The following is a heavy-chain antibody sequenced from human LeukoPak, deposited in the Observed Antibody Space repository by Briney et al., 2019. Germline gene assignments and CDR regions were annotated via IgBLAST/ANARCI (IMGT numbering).Heavy chain of an antibody. D-gene: IGHD6-25*01. Sequence: SETLSLTCTVSGGSISSSNYFWGWIRQPPGKGLEWIGNIYYSGSTYYNPSLKSRVTISVDTSKNQFSLQLRSVTVADTAVYYCARQLYSSATVWGQGTTVTVS. CDR1: GGSISSSNYF. V-gene: IGHV4-39*01. CDR2: IYYSGST. J-gene: IGHJ6*02. CDR3: ARQLYSSATV.